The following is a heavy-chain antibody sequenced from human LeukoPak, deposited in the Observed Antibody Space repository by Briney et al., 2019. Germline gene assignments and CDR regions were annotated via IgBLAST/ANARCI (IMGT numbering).Heavy chain of an antibody. Sequence: ASVKVSCKASGYTFTSYDINWVRQATGQGLEWMGWMDPNSGNTGYAQKFQGRVTMTTDTSTSTAYMELRSLRSDDTAVYYCARDVVVEPFDYWGQGTLVTVSS. V-gene: IGHV1-8*01. J-gene: IGHJ4*02. CDR2: MDPNSGNT. CDR1: GYTFTSYD. CDR3: ARDVVVEPFDY. D-gene: IGHD2-2*01.